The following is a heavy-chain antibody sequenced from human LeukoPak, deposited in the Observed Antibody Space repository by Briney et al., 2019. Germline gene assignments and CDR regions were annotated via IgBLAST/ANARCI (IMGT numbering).Heavy chain of an antibody. V-gene: IGHV1-46*01. CDR1: GYTFTSHY. CDR3: ARITMPTSGWYFDL. D-gene: IGHD3-10*01. Sequence: VASVKVSCKASGYTFTSHYMHWVRQAPGEGLEWMGIIHPSGGSTTYAQKFQGRVTMTTDTSTSTVYMELSSLSSEDTALYYCARITMPTSGWYFDLWGRGTLVTVSS. J-gene: IGHJ2*01. CDR2: IHPSGGST.